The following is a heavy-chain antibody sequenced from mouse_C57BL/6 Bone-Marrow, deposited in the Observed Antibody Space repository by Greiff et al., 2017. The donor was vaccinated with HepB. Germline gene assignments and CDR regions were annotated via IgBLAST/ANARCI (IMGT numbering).Heavy chain of an antibody. CDR3: ARDYYGSSGDWYVDV. V-gene: IGHV1-50*01. D-gene: IGHD1-1*01. CDR2: IDPSDSYT. CDR1: GYTFTSYW. Sequence: VQLQQPGAELVKPGASVKLSCKASGYTFTSYWMQWVKQRPGQGLEWIGEIDPSDSYTNYNQKFKGKATLTVDTSSSTANMQLSSLTSEDSAVYYCARDYYGSSGDWYVDVGGTGTAVTVSS. J-gene: IGHJ1*03.